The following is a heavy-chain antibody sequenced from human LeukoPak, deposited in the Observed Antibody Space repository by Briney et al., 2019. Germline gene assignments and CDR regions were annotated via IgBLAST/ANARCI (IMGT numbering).Heavy chain of an antibody. J-gene: IGHJ4*02. CDR1: GFTFSHYS. V-gene: IGHV3-21*04. CDR3: ASPKASTYYDFWSGLDY. Sequence: GGSLRLSCVASGFTFSHYSMNWVRQAPGKGLEWVSSIRFTGSYIYYADSVKGRFTISRDDAKNLLSLQMISLRAEDTAVYYCASPKASTYYDFWSGLDYWGQGTLVTVSS. D-gene: IGHD3-3*01. CDR2: IRFTGSYI.